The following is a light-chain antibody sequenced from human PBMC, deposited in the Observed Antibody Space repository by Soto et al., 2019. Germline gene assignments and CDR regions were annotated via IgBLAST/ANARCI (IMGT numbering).Light chain of an antibody. Sequence: QSVLTQPPSASGTPGQRVTITCSGSRSNIGDNHVYWYQQLPGTAPKLLIYSKNQRPAGVSDRFSGSKSGNTASLTISGLQAEDEADYYCCSYTGSLTLLFGGGTKLTVL. CDR3: CSYTGSLTLL. V-gene: IGLV1-44*01. CDR1: RSNIGDNH. CDR2: SKN. J-gene: IGLJ2*01.